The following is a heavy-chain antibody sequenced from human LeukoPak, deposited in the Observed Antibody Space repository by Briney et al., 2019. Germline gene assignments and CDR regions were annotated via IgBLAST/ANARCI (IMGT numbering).Heavy chain of an antibody. V-gene: IGHV6-1*01. D-gene: IGHD2-2*01. CDR3: ARRLTQYDCFDP. J-gene: IGHJ5*02. Sequence: SQTLSLTCAISGDSVSSNSVTWNWIRQSPSRGLEWLGRTYYRSTWYNDFAVSVRGRITVNPDTSKNQFSLHLNSVTPEDTAVYYCARRLTQYDCFDPWGQGILDTVSS. CDR1: GDSVSSNSVT. CDR2: TYYRSTWYN.